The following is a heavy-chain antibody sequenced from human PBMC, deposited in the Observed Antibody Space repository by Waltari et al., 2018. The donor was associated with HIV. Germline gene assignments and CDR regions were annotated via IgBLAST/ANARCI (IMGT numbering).Heavy chain of an antibody. V-gene: IGHV1-69*01. CDR1: GGTFSTIA. CDR3: ARSVMVAGRADHYYYSMDV. CDR2: IIPSFGTA. J-gene: IGHJ6*02. D-gene: IGHD6-19*01. Sequence: QVQLVQSGADVKKPGSSVKVSCKASGGTFSTIAIVWGRPAPGQGLEWMGGIIPSFGTANYAQKLQGRVTITADESTSTVYMELSSLRSEDTAVYYCARSVMVAGRADHYYYSMDVWGQGTTVAVSS.